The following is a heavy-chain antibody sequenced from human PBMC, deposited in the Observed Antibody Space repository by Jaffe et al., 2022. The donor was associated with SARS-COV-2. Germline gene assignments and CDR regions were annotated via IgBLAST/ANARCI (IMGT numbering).Heavy chain of an antibody. J-gene: IGHJ5*02. CDR3: ARDRCGGDCYLYNWFDP. Sequence: QVQLVESGGGVVQPGRSLRLSCAASGFTFSSYAMHWVRQAPGKGLEWVAVISYDGSNKYYADSVKGRFTISRDNSKNTLYLQMNSLRAEDTAVYYCARDRCGGDCYLYNWFDPWGQGTLVTVSS. CDR2: ISYDGSNK. V-gene: IGHV3-30*04. D-gene: IGHD2-21*02. CDR1: GFTFSSYA.